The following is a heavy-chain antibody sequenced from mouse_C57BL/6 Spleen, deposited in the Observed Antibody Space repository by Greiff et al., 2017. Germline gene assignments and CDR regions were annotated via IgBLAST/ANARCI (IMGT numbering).Heavy chain of an antibody. J-gene: IGHJ1*03. CDR2: IYPRSGNT. CDR3: ARRHSNYGYFDV. D-gene: IGHD2-5*01. V-gene: IGHV1-81*01. CDR1: GYTFTSYG. Sequence: QVQLQQSGAELARPGASVKLSCKASGYTFTSYGISWVKQRTGQGLEWIGEIYPRSGNTYYNEKFKGKATLTADKSSSKAYMELRSLTSEDSAVYFCARRHSNYGYFDVWGTGTTVTVSS.